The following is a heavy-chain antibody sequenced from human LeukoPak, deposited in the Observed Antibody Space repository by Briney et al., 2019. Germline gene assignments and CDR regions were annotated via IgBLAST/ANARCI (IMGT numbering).Heavy chain of an antibody. Sequence: ASVKVSCKVSGYTLTELSMHWVRQAPGKGLESMGGFDPEDGETIYAQKFQGRVTMTEDTSTDTAYMELSSLRSEDTAVYYCATSYVVAHWFDPWGQGTLVTVSS. CDR3: ATSYVVAHWFDP. CDR2: FDPEDGET. D-gene: IGHD3-16*01. CDR1: GYTLTELS. V-gene: IGHV1-24*01. J-gene: IGHJ5*02.